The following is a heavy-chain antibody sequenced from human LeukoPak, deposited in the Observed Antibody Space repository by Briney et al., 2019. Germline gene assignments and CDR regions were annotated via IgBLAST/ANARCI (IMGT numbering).Heavy chain of an antibody. CDR2: IYYSGSS. V-gene: IGHV4-59*01. CDR1: GGSISSYY. D-gene: IGHD6-19*01. Sequence: SETLSLTCTVSGGSISSYYWIWIRQPPGKGLEWIGYIYYSGSSNYNPSLKSRVTISVDTSKNQFSLKLSSVTAADTAVYYCARGVGGIAVAGTHYYYYMDVWGKGTTVTVSS. J-gene: IGHJ6*03. CDR3: ARGVGGIAVAGTHYYYYMDV.